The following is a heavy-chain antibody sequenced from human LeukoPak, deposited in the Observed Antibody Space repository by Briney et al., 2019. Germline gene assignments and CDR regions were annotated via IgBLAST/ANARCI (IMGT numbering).Heavy chain of an antibody. V-gene: IGHV4-59*01. D-gene: IGHD3-16*01. CDR3: ARAAWDYYMDV. J-gene: IGHJ6*03. Sequence: SETLSLTCTLSGGSISRYYGSWIRQPPGKGLEWIGYIYYSGSTNYSPSLKSRVTISVDTSKNQFSLKLSSVTAADTGVYYCARAAWDYYMDVWGKETTVTVS. CDR1: GGSISRYY. CDR2: IYYSGST.